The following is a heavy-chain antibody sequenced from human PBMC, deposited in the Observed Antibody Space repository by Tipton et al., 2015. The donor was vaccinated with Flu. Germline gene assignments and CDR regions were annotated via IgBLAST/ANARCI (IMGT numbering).Heavy chain of an antibody. CDR2: ISGSGGSS. J-gene: IGHJ4*02. CDR3: AKVIPEIVSGLDY. CDR1: GFTFSSYE. V-gene: IGHV3-23*01. D-gene: IGHD5/OR15-5a*01. Sequence: SLRLSCAASGFTFSSYEMNWVRQAPGKGLEWVSTISGSGGSSYYTDSVKGRFTISRDNSKNTLYLQMNSLRAEDTAIYYCAKVIPEIVSGLDYWGQGTLATVSS.